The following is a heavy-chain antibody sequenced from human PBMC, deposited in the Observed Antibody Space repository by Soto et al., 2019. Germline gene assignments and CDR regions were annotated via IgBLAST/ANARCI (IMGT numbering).Heavy chain of an antibody. J-gene: IGHJ1*01. V-gene: IGHV4-34*01. CDR2: INHSGNT. Sequence: QVQLQQWGAGLLKPSETLSLTCAVYGGSFSGYYWSWIRQPPGKGLEWIGEINHSGNTNYNPSLKSPVTISVDTSKKQLDLNLSSVTAADTAMYYCARHHVRGRTIAGAAEFWGQVTLVTVSS. CDR1: GGSFSGYY. D-gene: IGHD6-13*01. CDR3: ARHHVRGRTIAGAAEF.